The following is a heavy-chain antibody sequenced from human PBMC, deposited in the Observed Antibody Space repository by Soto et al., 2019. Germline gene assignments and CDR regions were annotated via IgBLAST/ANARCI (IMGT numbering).Heavy chain of an antibody. CDR1: GGTFSSYA. CDR3: GRVGLPHCSGGNCYLFDY. D-gene: IGHD2-15*01. CDR2: IIPNTGTA. V-gene: IGHV1-69*13. J-gene: IGHJ4*02. Sequence: SVKVSCKASGGTFSSYAISWVRQAPGQGLEWMGWIIPNTGTANYAQKLQDRVTITADASTSTAYMELSSLRSDDTAVYYCGRVGLPHCSGGNCYLFDYWGQGTLVTVSS.